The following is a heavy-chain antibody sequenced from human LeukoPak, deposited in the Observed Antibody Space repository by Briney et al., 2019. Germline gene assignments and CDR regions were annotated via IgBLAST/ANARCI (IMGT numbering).Heavy chain of an antibody. D-gene: IGHD5-18*01. CDR1: GGSISSYY. V-gene: IGHV4-38-2*02. CDR2: IYHSGST. Sequence: SETLSLTCTVSGGSISSYYWSWIRQPPGKGLEWIGSIYHSGSTYYNPSLKSRVTISVDTSKNQFSLKLSSVTAADTAVYYCARVGIQLWLSYFDYWGQGTLVTVSS. J-gene: IGHJ4*02. CDR3: ARVGIQLWLSYFDY.